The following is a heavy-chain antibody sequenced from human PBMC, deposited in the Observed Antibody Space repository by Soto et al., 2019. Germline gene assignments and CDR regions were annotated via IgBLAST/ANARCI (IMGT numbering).Heavy chain of an antibody. Sequence: QVQLVESGGGVVQPGRSLRLSCAASGFTFSSYGMHWVRQAPGKGLEWVAVISYDGSNKYYADSVKGRFTISRDNSKNTLYLQMNSLRAEDTAVYYCAKDLYARSSSSGLDYWDQGTLVTVSS. CDR2: ISYDGSNK. V-gene: IGHV3-30*18. J-gene: IGHJ4*02. D-gene: IGHD6-6*01. CDR1: GFTFSSYG. CDR3: AKDLYARSSSSGLDY.